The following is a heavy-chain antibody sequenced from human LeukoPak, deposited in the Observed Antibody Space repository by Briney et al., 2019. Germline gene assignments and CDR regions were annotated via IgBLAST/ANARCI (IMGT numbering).Heavy chain of an antibody. D-gene: IGHD1-1*01. CDR1: GFTFSNAW. CDR2: IKSKTDGGTT. Sequence: SGGSLRLSCAASGFTFSNAWMSWVRQAPGKGLEWIGRIKSKTDGGTTDYAAPVKGRLTISRDDSTDTLHLQLNSLKTEDTAIYYCTTDPRNGYYFDYWGQGNQVTVSS. J-gene: IGHJ4*02. CDR3: TTDPRNGYYFDY. V-gene: IGHV3-15*01.